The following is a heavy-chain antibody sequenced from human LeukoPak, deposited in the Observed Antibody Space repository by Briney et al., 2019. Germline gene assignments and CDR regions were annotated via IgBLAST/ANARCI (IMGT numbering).Heavy chain of an antibody. V-gene: IGHV4-34*01. Sequence: SETLSLTCVVYGGSFSGYFWSWIRQPPGKGLEWIGEITPSGSTNYNPSLKSRVSISIDTSKKKLSLRLTSVTAADSAVYYCARQHYAAMVTIDYWGQGTLVTVSS. CDR1: GGSFSGYF. CDR3: ARQHYAAMVTIDY. J-gene: IGHJ4*02. D-gene: IGHD5-18*01. CDR2: ITPSGST.